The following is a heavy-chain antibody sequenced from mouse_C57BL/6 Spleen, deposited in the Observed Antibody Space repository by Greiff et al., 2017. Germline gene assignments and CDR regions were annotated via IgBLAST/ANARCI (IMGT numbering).Heavy chain of an antibody. CDR2: IYPGDGDT. Sequence: VMLVESGAELVKPGASVKISCKASGYAFSSYWMNWVKQRPGKGLEWIGQIYPGDGDTNYNGKFKGKATLTADKSSSTAYMQLSSLTSEDSAVYFCARGDGNYYAMDYWGQGTSVTVSS. V-gene: IGHV1-80*01. D-gene: IGHD2-1*01. CDR1: GYAFSSYW. J-gene: IGHJ4*01. CDR3: ARGDGNYYAMDY.